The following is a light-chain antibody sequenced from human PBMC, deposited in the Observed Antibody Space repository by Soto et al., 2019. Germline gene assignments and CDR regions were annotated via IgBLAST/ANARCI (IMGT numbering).Light chain of an antibody. Sequence: EIVLTQSPATLSLSPGERAIFSCRASQSVSSYLAWYQQKPDQAPRLLIYDASNRATGIPARFSGSGSGTDFTLTISSLETDDFAVYYCQQGNNWPSYTFGQGTKLDIK. CDR1: QSVSSY. V-gene: IGKV3-11*01. J-gene: IGKJ2*01. CDR2: DAS. CDR3: QQGNNWPSYT.